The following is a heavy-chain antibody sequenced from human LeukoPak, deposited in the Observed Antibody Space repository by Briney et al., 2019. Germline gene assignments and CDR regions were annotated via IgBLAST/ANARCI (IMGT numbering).Heavy chain of an antibody. Sequence: GGSLRLSCAASGFTFSSFSMDRVRQAPGKGLEWLSYISSTSSTMLYTDSVKGRFTISRDNAKNSLYLQMHSLRAEDTAVYYCARSRSGYQFDYWGQGTLVTVSS. CDR1: GFTFSSFS. V-gene: IGHV3-48*01. J-gene: IGHJ4*02. D-gene: IGHD2-2*01. CDR2: ISSTSSTM. CDR3: ARSRSGYQFDY.